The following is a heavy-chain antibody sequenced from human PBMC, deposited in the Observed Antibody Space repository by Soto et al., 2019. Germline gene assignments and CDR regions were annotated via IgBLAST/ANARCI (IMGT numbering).Heavy chain of an antibody. CDR2: ISSSSSYV. Sequence: PGGSLRLSCAASGFTFSSHSMNWVRQAQGKGLWWVSSISSSSSYVYYADSVKGRFTISRDNAKNSLYLQVNSLRAEDTAVYYCAREGIAAALDYWGQGTLVTVSS. V-gene: IGHV3-21*01. D-gene: IGHD6-13*01. CDR1: GFTFSSHS. CDR3: AREGIAAALDY. J-gene: IGHJ4*02.